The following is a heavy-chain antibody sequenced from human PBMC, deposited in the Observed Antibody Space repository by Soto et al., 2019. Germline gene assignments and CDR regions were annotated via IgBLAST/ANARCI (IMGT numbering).Heavy chain of an antibody. CDR2: IIPIFGTA. D-gene: IGHD3-16*02. Sequence: VQLLESGGGLVQPGGSLRLSCAASGFTFSSYAISWVRQAPGQGLEWMGGIIPIFGTANYAQKFQGRVTITADESTSTAYMELSSLRSEDTAVYYCAFGGVIVPNAWFDPWGQGTLVTVSS. CDR3: AFGGVIVPNAWFDP. V-gene: IGHV1-69*01. J-gene: IGHJ5*02. CDR1: GFTFSSYA.